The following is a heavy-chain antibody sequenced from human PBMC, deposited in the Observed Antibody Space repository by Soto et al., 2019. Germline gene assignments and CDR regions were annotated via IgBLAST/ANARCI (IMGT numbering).Heavy chain of an antibody. CDR2: ISSDGNKK. CDR1: GFTFNSYG. D-gene: IGHD4-4*01. Sequence: QVQLVESGGGVVQPGRSLRLSCAASGFTFNSYGMHWVCQAPGKGLEWVTLISSDGNKKYYADSVTGRFTISRDNSKNTLYLQMNSLRPEDTAVYYCAKDQRGSNYGYFQYWGQGTLVTVSS. J-gene: IGHJ1*01. V-gene: IGHV3-30*18. CDR3: AKDQRGSNYGYFQY.